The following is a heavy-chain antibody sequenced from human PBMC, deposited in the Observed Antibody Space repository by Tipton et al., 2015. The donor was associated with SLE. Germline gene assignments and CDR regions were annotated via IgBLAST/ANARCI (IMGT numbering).Heavy chain of an antibody. CDR1: GVSISSCSYY. CDR2: IYTRGST. D-gene: IGHD3-10*01. CDR3: ARVKGSGKRNWFDP. J-gene: IGHJ5*02. V-gene: IGHV4-61*09. Sequence: TLSLTCTVSGVSISSCSYYWSWIRQPAGKGLEWIGQIYTRGSTNYNLSLKSRVTISVDTSKNQFSLKLNSVTAADTAVYYCARVKGSGKRNWFDPWGQGTLVTVSS.